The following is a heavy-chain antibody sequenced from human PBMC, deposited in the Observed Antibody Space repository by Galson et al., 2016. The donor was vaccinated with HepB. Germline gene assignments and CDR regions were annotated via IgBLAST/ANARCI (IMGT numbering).Heavy chain of an antibody. CDR3: ARRGGYDYYGMDV. J-gene: IGHJ6*02. V-gene: IGHV4-34*01. D-gene: IGHD2-2*01. CDR2: INHSGST. Sequence: SETLSLTCAVYGGSFSGYSWNWIRQPPGKGLELIGEINHSGSTNYNPSLKSRVTISVDTSKNQFSLKLSSVTAADTAVYYCARRGGYDYYGMDVWGQGTTVTVSS. CDR1: GGSFSGYS.